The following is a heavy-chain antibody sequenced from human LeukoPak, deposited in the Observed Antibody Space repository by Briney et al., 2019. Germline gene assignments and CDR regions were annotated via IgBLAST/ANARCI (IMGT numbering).Heavy chain of an antibody. Sequence: GGSLRLSCVASGFTFSDSPMHWVRQASGEGLEWVGRIRGKPNSYATTYAASVKGRFTISRDDSKNTAYLQMNSLRAEDTAVYYCARDSELGYWGQGTLVTVSS. D-gene: IGHD2-21*01. J-gene: IGHJ4*02. CDR2: IRGKPNSYAT. CDR1: GFTFSDSP. CDR3: ARDSELGY. V-gene: IGHV3-73*01.